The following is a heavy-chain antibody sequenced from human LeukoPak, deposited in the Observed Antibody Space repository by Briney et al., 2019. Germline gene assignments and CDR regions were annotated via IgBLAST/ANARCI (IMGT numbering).Heavy chain of an antibody. V-gene: IGHV5-51*01. J-gene: IGHJ5*02. CDR3: ARRITIFGVVSTQTNWFDP. D-gene: IGHD3-3*01. CDR2: TYPGDSET. CDR1: GYSFGSYW. Sequence: GESLKISCKGFGYSFGSYWIAWVRQTPGKGLEWMGITYPGDSETRYSPSFQGQVTISADKSISTAYLQWSSLKASDTAMYYCARRITIFGVVSTQTNWFDPWGQGTLVTVSS.